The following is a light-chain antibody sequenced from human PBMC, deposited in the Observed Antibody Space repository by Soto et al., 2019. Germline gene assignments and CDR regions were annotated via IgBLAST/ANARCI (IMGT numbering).Light chain of an antibody. Sequence: ETVLTKSPGTLSLSPGERATLSCRASQSIRSNYLAWYRQTPGQAPRLLIYGASNMATGIPDRFSGSGSGTDFTLIISRLEPEDFALYYCQQYGSSAWTFGQGTKVEIK. CDR1: QSIRSNY. CDR3: QQYGSSAWT. V-gene: IGKV3-20*01. CDR2: GAS. J-gene: IGKJ1*01.